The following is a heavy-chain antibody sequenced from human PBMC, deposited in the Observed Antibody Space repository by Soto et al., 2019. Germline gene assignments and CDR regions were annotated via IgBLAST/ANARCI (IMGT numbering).Heavy chain of an antibody. J-gene: IGHJ5*01. D-gene: IGHD3-10*01. CDR2: IYWDNST. CDR3: AHRKSMTWIGIDVGCWFDS. CDR1: GVSVDRTGVG. Sequence: QITLTESGPTLVNPTQTLTLSCTISGVSVDRTGVGLGWIRQAPGKALEWLAVIYWDNSTRYSPSLRHRLSILKDTSKNEAVLTMTNVGQADAGRDFCAHRKSMTWIGIDVGCWFDSWGQGVLVTVSS. V-gene: IGHV2-5*02.